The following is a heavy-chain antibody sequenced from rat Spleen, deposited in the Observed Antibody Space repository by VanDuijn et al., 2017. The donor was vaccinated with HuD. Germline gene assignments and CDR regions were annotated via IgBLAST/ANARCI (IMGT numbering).Heavy chain of an antibody. V-gene: IGHV5-31*01. J-gene: IGHJ4*01. CDR1: GFTFNYYW. CDR2: ITNASGRT. CDR3: TRDNERSYVMDA. Sequence: EVQLVESGGGLVQPGRSMTLSCVTSGFTFNYYWMTWIRQAPAKGLEWVASITNASGRTYYPDSVKGRFTISRDNAQNTLYLQVNRLSSEDTATYYCTRDNERSYVMDAWGQGASVTVSS.